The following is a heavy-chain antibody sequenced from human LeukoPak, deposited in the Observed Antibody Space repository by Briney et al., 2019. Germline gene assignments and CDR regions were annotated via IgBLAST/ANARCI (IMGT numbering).Heavy chain of an antibody. J-gene: IGHJ4*02. D-gene: IGHD3-16*02. CDR2: IYYSGST. V-gene: IGHV4-59*08. Sequence: SETLSLTCTVSGGSISSYYWSWIRQPPGKGLEWIGYIYYSGSTNYNPSLKGRVTISVDTSKNQFSLKLSSVTAADTAVYYCARHRRSYYDYVWGSYRYRYYFDYWGQGTLVTVSS. CDR1: GGSISSYY. CDR3: ARHRRSYYDYVWGSYRYRYYFDY.